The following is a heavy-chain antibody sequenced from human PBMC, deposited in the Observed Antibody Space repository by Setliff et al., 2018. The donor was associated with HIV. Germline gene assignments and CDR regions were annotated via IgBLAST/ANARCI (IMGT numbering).Heavy chain of an antibody. J-gene: IGHJ6*03. Sequence: SVKVSCKASRSTFNSHTINWVRQAPGQGLNWMGRIIPILGVANYAHRFQGKVTITADKSTSTAYMGLASLRFDDTAMYYCVRGVQSPPHYSYYYMDVWGEGTMVTVSS. CDR3: VRGVQSPPHYSYYYMDV. CDR2: IIPILGVA. V-gene: IGHV1-69*02. D-gene: IGHD3-3*01. CDR1: RSTFNSHT.